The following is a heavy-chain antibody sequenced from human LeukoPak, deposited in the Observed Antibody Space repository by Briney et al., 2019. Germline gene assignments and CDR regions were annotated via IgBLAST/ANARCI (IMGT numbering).Heavy chain of an antibody. D-gene: IGHD2-21*01. CDR1: GFTFSSYA. CDR2: ISDSGNT. V-gene: IGHV3-23*01. Sequence: GGSLRLSCAASGFTFSSYAMHWVRQAPGKGLEWVSAISDSGNTYHADSVKGRFTISRDSSKNTLFLQMNRLRPEDAAVYYCAKAPVTTCRGAYCYPFDYWGQGTLVTVSS. J-gene: IGHJ4*02. CDR3: AKAPVTTCRGAYCYPFDY.